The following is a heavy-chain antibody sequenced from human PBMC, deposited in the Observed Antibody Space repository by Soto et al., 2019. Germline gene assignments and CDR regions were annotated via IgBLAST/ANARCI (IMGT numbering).Heavy chain of an antibody. CDR3: ASGSLYGSGSYPVDY. CDR1: GGTFNNHL. D-gene: IGHD3-10*01. V-gene: IGHV1-69*06. Sequence: ASVKVSCKASGGTFNNHLISWVRQAPGQGLEWVGTIIPLFGTLNYAQRFQGRVTLSADRSTSTAYMELSSLRSDDTAVYYCASGSLYGSGSYPVDYWGQGTLVTVSS. J-gene: IGHJ4*01. CDR2: IIPLFGTL.